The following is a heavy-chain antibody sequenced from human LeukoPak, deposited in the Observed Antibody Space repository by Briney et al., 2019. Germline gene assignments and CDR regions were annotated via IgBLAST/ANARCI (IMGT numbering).Heavy chain of an antibody. J-gene: IGHJ4*02. CDR1: GYTFTSYY. V-gene: IGHV1-46*01. Sequence: ASVKVSCKASGYTFTSYYMHWVRQAPGQGLEWMGIINPSGGSTSYAQKFQGRVTMTRDMSTSTVYKELSSLRSEDTAVYYCARDRTVTTPYFDYWGQGTLVTVSS. CDR2: INPSGGST. CDR3: ARDRTVTTPYFDY. D-gene: IGHD4-17*01.